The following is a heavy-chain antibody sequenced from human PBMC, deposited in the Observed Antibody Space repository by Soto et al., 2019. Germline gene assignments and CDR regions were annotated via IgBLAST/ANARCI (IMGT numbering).Heavy chain of an antibody. CDR2: NSGST. V-gene: IGHV4-39*01. CDR1: GGSISSRGYY. Sequence: QLQLQESGPGLVKPSETLSLTCTVSGGSISSRGYYWGWIRQPPGKGLEWIGTNSGSTYYNPSLKSRVTLSVDTSMNPFSLKLSSVTAADTAVYYCATSNWFDPWGQGTLVTVSS. J-gene: IGHJ5*02. CDR3: ATSNWFDP.